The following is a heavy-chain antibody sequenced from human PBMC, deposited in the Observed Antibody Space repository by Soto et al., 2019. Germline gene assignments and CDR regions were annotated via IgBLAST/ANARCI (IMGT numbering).Heavy chain of an antibody. D-gene: IGHD3-9*01. CDR1: GFTFNSFA. J-gene: IGHJ5*02. CDR3: ARGQTKYFDWLSSDP. CDR2: IWYNGSNK. Sequence: QVQLVESGGGVVQPGRSLRLSCAASGFTFNSFAMHWVRQAPGKGLEWVAVIWYNGSNKYYGDTVKGRFTISRHNSKNMVYLQMNSLSADDTAVYYCARGQTKYFDWLSSDPWGQGTLVTVSS. V-gene: IGHV3-33*01.